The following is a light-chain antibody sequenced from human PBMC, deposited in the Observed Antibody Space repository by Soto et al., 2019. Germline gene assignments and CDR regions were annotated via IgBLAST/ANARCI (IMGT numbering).Light chain of an antibody. CDR2: GES. J-gene: IGKJ3*01. Sequence: IVLTHSPGTLSFSPGERATVACSASQSVSSSYLACYQQTPGQAPTLIIYGESRRATGIPERFSGSGSGQHFPLTISTLEPEDFAVYYCQQCGSSPRTFGPVTKVDIK. CDR1: QSVSSSY. V-gene: IGKV3-20*01. CDR3: QQCGSSPRT.